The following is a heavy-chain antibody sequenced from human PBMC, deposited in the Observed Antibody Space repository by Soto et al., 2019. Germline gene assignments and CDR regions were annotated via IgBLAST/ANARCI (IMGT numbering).Heavy chain of an antibody. CDR1: GGSISSSY. Sequence: QVQLQESGPGLVKPSETLSLTCTVSGGSISSSYWSWIRQPPGKGLEWLGYVYYIGSTKYNPSLKNRITIPVDTSQNQFSLKLESVTAADTALYYCARDASGHDFWDGPWYFDSWGQGTLVTVSS. CDR2: VYYIGST. CDR3: ARDASGHDFWDGPWYFDS. V-gene: IGHV4-59*01. J-gene: IGHJ4*02. D-gene: IGHD3-3*01.